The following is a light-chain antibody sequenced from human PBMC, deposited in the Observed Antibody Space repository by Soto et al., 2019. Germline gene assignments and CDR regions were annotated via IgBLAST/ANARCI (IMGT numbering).Light chain of an antibody. CDR3: QKFDSAPRT. Sequence: DIPMTQPPSSLSASVGDRATITCRARQGISDYLAWYQHKPGKVPKLLIYAASSLQSGVPSRFSGSGSGTHFTLTISSLQAEDGATYYCQKFDSAPRTFGQGTKVDIK. J-gene: IGKJ1*01. CDR2: AAS. V-gene: IGKV1-27*01. CDR1: QGISDY.